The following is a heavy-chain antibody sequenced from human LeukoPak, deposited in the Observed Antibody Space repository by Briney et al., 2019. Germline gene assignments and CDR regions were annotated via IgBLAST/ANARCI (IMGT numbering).Heavy chain of an antibody. Sequence: PGGSLRLSCAASGFTFSSHGMSWVRQAPGKGLEWVSTISGSGDNTYYADSVKGRFTISRDKSKNTLYLQMNSLRAEDTAVYYCARGADSGYSSDNWGQGTLVSVSS. CDR3: ARGADSGYSSDN. V-gene: IGHV3-23*01. D-gene: IGHD3-9*01. CDR1: GFTFSSHG. CDR2: ISGSGDNT. J-gene: IGHJ4*02.